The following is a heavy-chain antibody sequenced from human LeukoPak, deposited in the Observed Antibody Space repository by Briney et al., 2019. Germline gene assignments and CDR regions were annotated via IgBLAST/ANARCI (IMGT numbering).Heavy chain of an antibody. CDR2: IYHNGST. J-gene: IGHJ4*02. CDR3: ARDGGPITMVRGATDY. Sequence: SETLSLICAVSGYSISSGYYWGWIRQPPGKGLEWIESIYHNGSTYYNPSLKSRVTISVDTSKNQFSLQLSSVTAADTAVYYCARDGGPITMVRGATDYWGQGTLVTVSS. CDR1: GYSISSGYY. D-gene: IGHD3-10*01. V-gene: IGHV4-38-2*02.